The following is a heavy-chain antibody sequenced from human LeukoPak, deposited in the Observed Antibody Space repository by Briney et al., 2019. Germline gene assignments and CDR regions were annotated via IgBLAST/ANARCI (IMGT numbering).Heavy chain of an antibody. CDR3: ARDRDSSGWFDY. J-gene: IGHJ4*02. D-gene: IGHD6-19*01. V-gene: IGHV4-59*01. CDR2: IYYSGSA. CDR1: GGSISGFY. Sequence: NPSETLSLTCTVSGGSISGFYWGWIRQPPGKGLEWIGFIYYSGSANYNPSLKSQVTMSVDTSKNQFSLKLSSVTAADTAFYYCARDRDSSGWFDYWGQGTLVTVSS.